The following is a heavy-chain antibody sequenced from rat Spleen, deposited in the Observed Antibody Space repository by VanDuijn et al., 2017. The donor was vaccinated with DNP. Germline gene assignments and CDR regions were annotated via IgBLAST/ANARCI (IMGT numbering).Heavy chain of an antibody. J-gene: IGHJ2*01. D-gene: IGHD1-4*01. Sequence: EVQLVESGGGLVQPGRSLRLSCAASGFTFSDYYMAWVRQAPKKGLEWVASISPSASRTYYLDSVKGRFTISRDDAKSSLYLQMNSLKSEDTATYYCATETTSWGQGVMVTVSS. CDR1: GFTFSDYY. CDR2: ISPSASRT. CDR3: ATETTS. V-gene: IGHV5-20*01.